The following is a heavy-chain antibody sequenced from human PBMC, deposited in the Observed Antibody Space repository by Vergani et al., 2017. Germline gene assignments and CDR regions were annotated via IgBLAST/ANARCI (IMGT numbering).Heavy chain of an antibody. D-gene: IGHD6-13*01. J-gene: IGHJ2*01. V-gene: IGHV3-74*01. Sequence: EVQLVESGGGLVQPGGYLRLSCEASGGFSLSSYWIHWVRQAPGKGLMWVSRINGDGSSTSYADSVKGRFTISRDNAKNTLYLQMNSLRAEDTALYYCVKDIAASGNYWYFDLWGRGTLVTVSS. CDR1: GGFSLSSYW. CDR2: INGDGSST. CDR3: VKDIAASGNYWYFDL.